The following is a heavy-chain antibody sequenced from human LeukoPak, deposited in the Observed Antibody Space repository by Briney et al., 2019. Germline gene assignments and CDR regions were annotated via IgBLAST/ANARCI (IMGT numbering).Heavy chain of an antibody. J-gene: IGHJ5*02. CDR1: GGSFSGYY. Sequence: KPSETLSLTCAVYGGSFSGYYWSWIRQPPGKGLEWIGEINHSGSTNYNPSLKSRVTISVDTSKNQFSLKLSSVTAADTAVYYCARHGAKEASWFDPWGQGTLVTVSS. CDR2: INHSGST. D-gene: IGHD1-26*01. CDR3: ARHGAKEASWFDP. V-gene: IGHV4-34*01.